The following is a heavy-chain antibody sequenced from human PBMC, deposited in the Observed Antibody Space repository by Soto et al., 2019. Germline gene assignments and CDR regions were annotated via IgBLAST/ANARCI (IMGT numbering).Heavy chain of an antibody. CDR3: ARDVSVRKCQPRIANGARYDF. D-gene: IGHD1-26*01. CDR1: GGSFSGYS. CDR2: INHSGST. V-gene: IGHV4-34*01. J-gene: IGHJ4*02. Sequence: SGTLSLTCAAYGGSFSGYSWSWIRQPPGKGLEWIGEINHSGSTNYNPSLKSRVTISVDTSKNQFSLKLSSVTAADTAVYYCARDVSVRKCQPRIANGARYDFRGQRTPVTVSS.